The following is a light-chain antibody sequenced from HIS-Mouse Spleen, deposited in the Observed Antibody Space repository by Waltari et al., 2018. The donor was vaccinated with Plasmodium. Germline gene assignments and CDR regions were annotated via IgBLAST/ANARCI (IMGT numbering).Light chain of an antibody. J-gene: IGLJ1*01. Sequence: QSALTQPRSVSGSPGQSVPISCTGTSRDVAGSNYVSWYQQHPGKAPKLMIYDVSKRPSGVPDRFSGSKSGNTASLTISGLQAEDEADYYCCSYAGSYTYVFGTGTKVTVL. CDR2: DVS. V-gene: IGLV2-11*01. CDR3: CSYAGSYTYV. CDR1: SRDVAGSNY.